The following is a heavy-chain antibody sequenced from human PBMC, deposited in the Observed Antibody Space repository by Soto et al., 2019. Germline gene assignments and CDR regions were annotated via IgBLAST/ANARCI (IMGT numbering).Heavy chain of an antibody. CDR2: ISSSSSYT. CDR1: GFTFSDYY. Sequence: QVQLVESGGGLVKPGGSLRLSCAASGFTFSDYYMSWIRQAPGKGLEWVSYISSSSSYTNYADSVKGRFTISRDNAKNSLYLQLNSLRAEDTAVYYCARSLDGTIFDYWGQGTLVTVSS. D-gene: IGHD3-3*01. J-gene: IGHJ4*02. V-gene: IGHV3-11*06. CDR3: ARSLDGTIFDY.